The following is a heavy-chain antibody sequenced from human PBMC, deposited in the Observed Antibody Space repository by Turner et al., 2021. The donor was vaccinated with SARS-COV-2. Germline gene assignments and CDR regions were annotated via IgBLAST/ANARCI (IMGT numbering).Heavy chain of an antibody. Sequence: EVQLVESGGGLVQPGGYLRLSCAASGFTVSSNYMSWVRQAPGKGLEWVSVIYSGCSTYYADSVKGRFTISRHNSKNTLYLQMNSLRAEDTAVYYCARETWGRDPDYWGQGTLVTVSS. V-gene: IGHV3-53*04. CDR3: ARETWGRDPDY. J-gene: IGHJ4*02. D-gene: IGHD3-16*01. CDR1: GFTVSSNY. CDR2: IYSGCST.